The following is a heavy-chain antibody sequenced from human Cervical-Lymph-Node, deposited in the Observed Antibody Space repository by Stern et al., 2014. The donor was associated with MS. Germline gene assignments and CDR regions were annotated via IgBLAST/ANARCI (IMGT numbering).Heavy chain of an antibody. V-gene: IGHV5-51*01. Sequence: VQLVQSGAEVREPGESLTISCKGSGYTFSGYWIGWVRQMPGQGLEWMGVIYPGDSDTRYSPSFQGHVTISADKSISTAYLQWSSLKASDTAMYYCATTSPIEVAEDKYDAFDLWGQGTLVTVSS. J-gene: IGHJ3*01. CDR3: ATTSPIEVAEDKYDAFDL. CDR1: GYTFSGYW. D-gene: IGHD5-24*01. CDR2: IYPGDSDT.